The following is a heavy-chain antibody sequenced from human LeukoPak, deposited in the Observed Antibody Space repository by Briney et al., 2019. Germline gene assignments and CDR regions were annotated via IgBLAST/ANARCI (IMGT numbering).Heavy chain of an antibody. V-gene: IGHV5-51*01. CDR3: AATSDCSGGSCYSGFDY. D-gene: IGHD2-15*01. J-gene: IGHJ4*02. Sequence: GESLKISCKGSGYSFTSYWIGWVRQMPGKGLEWMGIIYPGDSDTRYSPSFQGQVTISADKSISTAYLQWSGLKASDTAMYYCAATSDCSGGSCYSGFDYWGQGTLVTVSS. CDR1: GYSFTSYW. CDR2: IYPGDSDT.